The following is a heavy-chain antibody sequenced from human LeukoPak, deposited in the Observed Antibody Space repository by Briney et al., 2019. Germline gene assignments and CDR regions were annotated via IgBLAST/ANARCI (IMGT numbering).Heavy chain of an antibody. D-gene: IGHD1-1*01. J-gene: IGHJ3*02. Sequence: GGSLRLSCAASGFTFSDYYMTWIRQAPGKGLGWVSYIIGSGSTIYYADSVKGRFTISRDNAKNSLYLQMNSLRAKTTAVYYCAMAYRGYTWGGGDAFDIWGQGTMVTVSS. CDR2: IIGSGSTI. CDR3: AMAYRGYTWGGGDAFDI. V-gene: IGHV3-11*04. CDR1: GFTFSDYY.